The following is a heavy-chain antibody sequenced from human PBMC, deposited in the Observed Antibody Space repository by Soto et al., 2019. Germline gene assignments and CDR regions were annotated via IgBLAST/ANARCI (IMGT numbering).Heavy chain of an antibody. CDR2: FDPEDGET. Sequence: ASVKVSCKVSGYTLTELSMHWVRQAPGKGLEWMGGFDPEDGETIYAQKFQGRVTMTEDTFTDTAYMELSSLRSEDTAVYYCATIAAPEYYYGMDVWGQGTTVTVSS. CDR1: GYTLTELS. D-gene: IGHD6-25*01. J-gene: IGHJ6*02. V-gene: IGHV1-24*01. CDR3: ATIAAPEYYYGMDV.